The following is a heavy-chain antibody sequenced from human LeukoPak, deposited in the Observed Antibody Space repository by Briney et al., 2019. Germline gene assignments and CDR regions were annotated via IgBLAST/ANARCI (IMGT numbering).Heavy chain of an antibody. CDR3: ARVTDATLGAPYFDY. CDR2: INHSGST. Sequence: PSETLSLTCAVYGGSFSGYYWSWIRQPPGKGLEWIGEINHSGSTNYNPSLKSRVTISVDTSKNQFSLKLSSVTAADTAVCYCARVTDATLGAPYFDYWGQGTLVTVSS. V-gene: IGHV4-34*01. D-gene: IGHD3-16*01. J-gene: IGHJ4*02. CDR1: GGSFSGYY.